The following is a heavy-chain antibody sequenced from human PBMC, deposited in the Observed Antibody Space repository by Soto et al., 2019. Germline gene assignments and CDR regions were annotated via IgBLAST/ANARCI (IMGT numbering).Heavy chain of an antibody. CDR1: GFTFSSYA. Sequence: QVQLVESGGGVVQPGRSLRLSCAASGFTFSSYAMHWVRQAPGKGLEWVAGISYDGSNKYYADSVKGRFTISRDNSKNTLYLQMNSLRAEDTAVYYCAKDQGATVTTGRGYYYYGMDVWGQGTTVTVSS. CDR2: ISYDGSNK. D-gene: IGHD4-17*01. V-gene: IGHV3-30*04. J-gene: IGHJ6*02. CDR3: AKDQGATVTTGRGYYYYGMDV.